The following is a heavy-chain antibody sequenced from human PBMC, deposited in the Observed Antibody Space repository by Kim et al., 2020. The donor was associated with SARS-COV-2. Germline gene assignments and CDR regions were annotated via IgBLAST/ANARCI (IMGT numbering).Heavy chain of an antibody. J-gene: IGHJ6*02. CDR2: IYYSGST. V-gene: IGHV4-61*01. CDR1: GGSVSSGSYY. CDR3: ARDPRSSIYYYYGMDV. Sequence: SETLSLTCTVSGGSVSSGSYYWSWIRQPPGKGLEWIGYIYYSGSTNYNPSLKSRVTISVDTSKNQFSLKLSSVTAADTAVYYCARDPRSSIYYYYGMDVWGQGTTGTVSS. D-gene: IGHD2-2*01.